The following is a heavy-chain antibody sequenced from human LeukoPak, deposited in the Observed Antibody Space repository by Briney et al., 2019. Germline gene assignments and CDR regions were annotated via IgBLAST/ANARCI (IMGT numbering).Heavy chain of an antibody. CDR1: GFTFSDYN. Sequence: GGSLRLSCAASGFTFSDYNMRWIRQAPGKGLEWVSSISRSGSTKYYADSVKGRFTISRDNAKNSLFLQMNSLRAEDTAVYYCARGPSGYHNTGGQGTLVTVSS. CDR2: ISRSGSTK. D-gene: IGHD5-12*01. CDR3: ARGPSGYHNT. V-gene: IGHV3-11*04. J-gene: IGHJ4*02.